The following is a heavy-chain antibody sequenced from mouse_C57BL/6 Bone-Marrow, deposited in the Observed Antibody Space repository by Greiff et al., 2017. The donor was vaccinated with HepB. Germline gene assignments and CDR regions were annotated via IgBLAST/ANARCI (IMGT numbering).Heavy chain of an antibody. Sequence: QVQLQQSGPGLVQPSQSLSITCTVSGFSLTSYGVHWVRQSPGKGLEWLGVIWRGGSTDYNAAFMSRLSSTKDNSKSQVFFKMNSLQADDTAIYYCAKISIYYYGSRYAMDYWGQGTSVTVSS. J-gene: IGHJ4*01. D-gene: IGHD1-1*01. CDR3: AKISIYYYGSRYAMDY. V-gene: IGHV2-5*01. CDR2: IWRGGST. CDR1: GFSLTSYG.